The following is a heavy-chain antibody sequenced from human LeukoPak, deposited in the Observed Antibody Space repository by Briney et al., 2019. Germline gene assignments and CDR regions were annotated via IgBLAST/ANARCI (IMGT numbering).Heavy chain of an antibody. CDR3: ARFIGFGEPLVGMDV. D-gene: IGHD3-10*01. CDR1: GFNFRSYS. V-gene: IGHV3-64*01. CDR2: ISSDGDTT. Sequence: GGSLRLSCAASGFNFRSYSMHWVRQAPGRGLEYVSVISSDGDTTYYTNSVNGRFTISRDNSKNTLYLQMGSLRAEDTAVYYCARFIGFGEPLVGMDVWGQGTTVTVSS. J-gene: IGHJ6*02.